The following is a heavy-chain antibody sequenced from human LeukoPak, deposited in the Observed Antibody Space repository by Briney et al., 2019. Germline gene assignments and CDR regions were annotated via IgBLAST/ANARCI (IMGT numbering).Heavy chain of an antibody. CDR3: ARDQGNTAPEEGWFDP. J-gene: IGHJ5*02. CDR2: IYYSGST. V-gene: IGHV4-30-4*01. CDR1: GGSISSGDYY. D-gene: IGHD5-18*01. Sequence: SETLSLTCTVSGGSISSGDYYWSWIRQPPGKGLEWIGYIYYSGSTYYNPSLKSRVTISVDTSKNQFSLKLSSVTAADTAVYYCARDQGNTAPEEGWFDPWGQGTLVTVSS.